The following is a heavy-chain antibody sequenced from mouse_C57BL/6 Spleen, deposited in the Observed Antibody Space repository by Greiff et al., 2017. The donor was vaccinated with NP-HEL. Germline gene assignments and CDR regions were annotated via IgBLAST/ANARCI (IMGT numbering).Heavy chain of an antibody. J-gene: IGHJ3*01. CDR2: IYPGNSDT. CDR3: TCYGNFPFAY. D-gene: IGHD2-1*01. Sequence: EVQLQQSGTVLARPGASVKMSCKTSGYTFTSYWMHWVKQRPGQGLEWIGAIYPGNSDTSYNQKFKGKAKLTAVTSASTAYMELSSLTNEDSAVYYCTCYGNFPFAYWGQGTLVTVSA. CDR1: GYTFTSYW. V-gene: IGHV1-5*01.